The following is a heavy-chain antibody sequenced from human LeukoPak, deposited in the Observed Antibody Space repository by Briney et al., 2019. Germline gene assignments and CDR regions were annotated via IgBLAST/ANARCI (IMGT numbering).Heavy chain of an antibody. V-gene: IGHV4-59*01. CDR2: IHNSGST. CDR1: GGSISSYY. D-gene: IGHD3-3*01. Sequence: PSETLSLTCTVSGGSISSYYWTWMRQPPGKGLEWIGYIHNSGSTDYNPSLNSRAIISLDTSKIYFSLRLNAVTAADTAVDYCARETRVPPHYFDYWGQGTLVTVSS. J-gene: IGHJ4*02. CDR3: ARETRVPPHYFDY.